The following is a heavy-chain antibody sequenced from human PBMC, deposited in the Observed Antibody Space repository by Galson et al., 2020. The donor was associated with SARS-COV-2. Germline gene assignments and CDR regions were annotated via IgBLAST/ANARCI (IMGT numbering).Heavy chain of an antibody. CDR2: MNPNSDGT. CDR1: GYTFSGYY. Sequence: ASVKVSCKASGYTFSGYYIHWVRQAPGPGLEWMGRMNPNSDGTNFALKFRGRVTLTRATSVSTAYMELSRRTSDDTAVYFCGGGGSGSYVYYWGQGTLVTVPS. CDR3: GGGGSGSYVYY. J-gene: IGHJ4*02. V-gene: IGHV1-2*06. D-gene: IGHD3-10*01.